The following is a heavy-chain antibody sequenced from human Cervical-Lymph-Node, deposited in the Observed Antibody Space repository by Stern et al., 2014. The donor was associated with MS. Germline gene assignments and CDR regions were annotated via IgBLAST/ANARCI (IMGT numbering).Heavy chain of an antibody. J-gene: IGHJ3*02. CDR3: ARGLLGSENAFDI. Sequence: QVQLVQSGAEVKKPGASVKVSCKASGYTFTSYGISWVRQAPGQGLEWMGLSSTNNCNTNYSQELQGRGTMTTDTSMNTAYVELRSLRSDDAAVYYCARGLLGSENAFDIWGQGTMVTVSS. D-gene: IGHD2-15*01. V-gene: IGHV1-18*01. CDR1: GYTFTSYG. CDR2: SSTNNCNT.